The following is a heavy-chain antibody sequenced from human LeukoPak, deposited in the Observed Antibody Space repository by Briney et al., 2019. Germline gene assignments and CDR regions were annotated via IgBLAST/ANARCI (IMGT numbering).Heavy chain of an antibody. J-gene: IGHJ5*02. V-gene: IGHV7-4-1*02. Sequence: ASVKVSCKASGYIFTRYAMNWVRQAPGQGLEWMGWINTNNGNPTYAQGFTGRFVFSLDTSVSTAYLQISSLQAEDTAVYYCARVALRYFDWSINWFDPWGQGTLVTVSS. CDR3: ARVALRYFDWSINWFDP. CDR2: INTNNGNP. CDR1: GYIFTRYA. D-gene: IGHD3-9*01.